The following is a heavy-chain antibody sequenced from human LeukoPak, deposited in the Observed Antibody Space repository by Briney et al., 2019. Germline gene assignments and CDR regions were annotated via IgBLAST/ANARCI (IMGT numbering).Heavy chain of an antibody. Sequence: SVKVSCKASGGTFSSYAISWVRQAPGQGLEWMGRIIPILGIANYAQKFQGRVTITADKSTSTAYMELSSLRSEDTAVYYCATDHYGGNSVGDAFDIWGQGTMVTVSS. CDR1: GGTFSSYA. CDR3: ATDHYGGNSVGDAFDI. D-gene: IGHD4-23*01. V-gene: IGHV1-69*04. J-gene: IGHJ3*02. CDR2: IIPILGIA.